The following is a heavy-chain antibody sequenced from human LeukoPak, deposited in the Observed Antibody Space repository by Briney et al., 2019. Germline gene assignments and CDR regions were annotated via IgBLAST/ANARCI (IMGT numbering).Heavy chain of an antibody. CDR2: TYWNDDQ. D-gene: IGHD2-2*03. V-gene: IGHV2-5*01. Sequence: ASGPTLVKPTQTLTLTCTFSGFSLSTSGVGVAWMRQSPGQAPEWLAVTYWNDDQRYSPSLKSRLTITKDTSKDQVVLTMTNMGPADTATYHCAHNGLYHWGQGTLVTVSS. J-gene: IGHJ5*02. CDR3: AHNGLYH. CDR1: GFSLSTSGVG.